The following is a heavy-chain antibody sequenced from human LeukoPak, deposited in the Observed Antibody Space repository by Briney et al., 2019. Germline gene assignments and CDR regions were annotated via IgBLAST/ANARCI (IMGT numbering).Heavy chain of an antibody. CDR1: VGSISSHY. V-gene: IGHV4-59*11. Sequence: SETLSLTCTVSVGSISSHYWSWIRQPPGKGLEWIGYIYYSGSTNYNPSLKSRVTISVDTSKNQFSLKLSSVTAADTAVYYCARGYDFWSGYYPDYFDYWGQGTLVTVSS. CDR3: ARGYDFWSGYYPDYFDY. D-gene: IGHD3-3*01. CDR2: IYYSGST. J-gene: IGHJ4*02.